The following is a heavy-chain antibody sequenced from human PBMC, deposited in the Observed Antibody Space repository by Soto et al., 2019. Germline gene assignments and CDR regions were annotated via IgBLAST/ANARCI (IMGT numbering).Heavy chain of an antibody. V-gene: IGHV4-59*01. D-gene: IGHD5-12*01. Sequence: SETLSLTCTVSGASISRYYWSWIRQPPGKGLEWIGYIYYSGSTNYSPSLKSRVTISTDTSKNQFSLKLSSVTAADTAVYWCARDPVDGYAFLDNWGQGALVTVSS. J-gene: IGHJ4*02. CDR2: IYYSGST. CDR1: GASISRYY. CDR3: ARDPVDGYAFLDN.